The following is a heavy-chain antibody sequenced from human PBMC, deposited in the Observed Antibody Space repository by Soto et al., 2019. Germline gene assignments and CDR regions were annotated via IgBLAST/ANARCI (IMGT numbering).Heavy chain of an antibody. CDR3: ARDGRYFDWLL. D-gene: IGHD3-9*01. Sequence: NPSETLSLTCTVSGGSISSYYWSWIRQPPGKGLEWIGYIYYSGSTNYNPSPKSRVTISVDTSKNQFSLKLSSVTAADTAVYYCARDGRYFDWLLWGQGTLVTVSS. CDR1: GGSISSYY. CDR2: IYYSGST. V-gene: IGHV4-59*01. J-gene: IGHJ4*02.